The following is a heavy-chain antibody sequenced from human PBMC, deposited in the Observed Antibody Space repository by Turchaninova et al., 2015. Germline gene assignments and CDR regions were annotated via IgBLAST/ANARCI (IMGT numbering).Heavy chain of an antibody. CDR3: ARYYYGSGGYPDYYYHMDV. J-gene: IGHJ6*03. V-gene: IGHV5-51*01. CDR2: IYPVNSDT. CDR1: GYLFTNHG. Sequence: EVQLVQSSAEVHKPGEARTISRKGSGYLFTNHGIPWVRPVPGKVLELLGIIYPVNSDTTYNPSFQGHVTIPADKSISTAYLQWSSLEASDTAMYYGARYYYGSGGYPDYYYHMDVWGKGTTVTVSS. D-gene: IGHD3-10*01.